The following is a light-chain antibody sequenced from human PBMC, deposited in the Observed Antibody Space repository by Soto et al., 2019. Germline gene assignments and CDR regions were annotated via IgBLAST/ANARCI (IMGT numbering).Light chain of an antibody. CDR3: KKLNSSPLN. J-gene: IGKJ4*01. CDR2: IAS. CDR1: QGISGY. Sequence: RWTPSHSSLSAAVVYRFTLTFPASQGISGYLAWYQPKPGKATKIVIDIASTLQSGVTSRFSGSGSGTDVNLTISSLQPEDVATYYCKKLNSSPLNVGGGNKVDIK. V-gene: IGKV1-9*01.